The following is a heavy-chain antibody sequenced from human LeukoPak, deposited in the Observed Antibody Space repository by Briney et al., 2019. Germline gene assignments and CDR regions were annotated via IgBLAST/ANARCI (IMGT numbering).Heavy chain of an antibody. D-gene: IGHD3-10*01. CDR2: IWYDGSNK. J-gene: IGHJ4*02. Sequence: GGSLRLSCAASGFTFSNYGMHWVRQAPGKGLEWVAVIWYDGSNKYYGDSVKGRFTISRDNSKSTLYLQMNSLRPEDTAIYYCAREGYYGSGSPPSLYFDYWGQGTLVTVSS. CDR3: AREGYYGSGSPPSLYFDY. CDR1: GFTFSNYG. V-gene: IGHV3-33*01.